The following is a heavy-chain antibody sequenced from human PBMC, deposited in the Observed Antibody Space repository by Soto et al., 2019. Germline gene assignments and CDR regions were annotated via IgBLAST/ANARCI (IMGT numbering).Heavy chain of an antibody. CDR3: ARLFYKYYYYGMDV. CDR2: INHSGST. V-gene: IGHV4-34*01. D-gene: IGHD1-1*01. Sequence: SETLSLTCAVYGGSFSGYYWSWIRQPPGKGLEWIGEINHSGSTNYNPSLKSRVTISVDTSKNQFSLKLSSVTAADTAVYYCARLFYKYYYYGMDVWGQGTTVTVSS. CDR1: GGSFSGYY. J-gene: IGHJ6*02.